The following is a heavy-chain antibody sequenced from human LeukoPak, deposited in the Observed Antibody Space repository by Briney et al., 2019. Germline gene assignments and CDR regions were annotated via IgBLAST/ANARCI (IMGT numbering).Heavy chain of an antibody. CDR1: GGSISSGGYY. Sequence: SETLSLTCTVSGGSISSGGYYWSWIRQYPGKGLEWIGYIYYSGSTYYNPSLKSRVTISVDTSKNQFSLKLSSVTAADTAVYYCAKDKTLWYFDYWGQGTLVTVSS. CDR3: AKDKTLWYFDY. V-gene: IGHV4-31*03. J-gene: IGHJ4*02. CDR2: IYYSGST.